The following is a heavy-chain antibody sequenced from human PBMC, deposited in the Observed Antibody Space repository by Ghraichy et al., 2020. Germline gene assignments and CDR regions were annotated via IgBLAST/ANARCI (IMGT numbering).Heavy chain of an antibody. Sequence: GESLNISCAASGFTFSSYSMNWVRQAPGKGLEWVSSISSSSSYIYYADSVKGRFTISRDNAKNSLYLQMNSLRAEDTAVYYCARDRDDLTGYYPNFDYWGQGTLVTVSS. CDR1: GFTFSSYS. V-gene: IGHV3-21*01. J-gene: IGHJ4*02. CDR2: ISSSSSYI. D-gene: IGHD3-9*01. CDR3: ARDRDDLTGYYPNFDY.